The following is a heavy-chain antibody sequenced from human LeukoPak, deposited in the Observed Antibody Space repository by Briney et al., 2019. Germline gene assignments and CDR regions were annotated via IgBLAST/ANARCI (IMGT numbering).Heavy chain of an antibody. CDR3: ARRGVVIRVILVGFHKEAYYFDS. V-gene: IGHV3-23*01. Sequence: GGSLRLSCAVSGITLSNYGMSWVRQGPGKGLEWVAGISDRGSTKYADSVKGRFTISRDNPKNTLYLQMDSVRAEDTAVYFCARRGVVIRVILVGFHKEAYYFDSWGQGALVTVSS. CDR1: GITLSNYG. D-gene: IGHD3-22*01. CDR2: ISDRGST. J-gene: IGHJ4*02.